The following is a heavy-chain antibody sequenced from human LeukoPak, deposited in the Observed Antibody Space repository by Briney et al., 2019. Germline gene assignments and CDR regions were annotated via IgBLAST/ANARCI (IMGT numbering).Heavy chain of an antibody. J-gene: IGHJ4*02. CDR1: GASISSSSYY. V-gene: IGHV4-39*01. CDR3: ARGSGDYALTTLDY. D-gene: IGHD4-17*01. Sequence: SETLSLTCSVFGASISSSSYYWGWIRQPPGKGLEWSGSIYYSGSAYYHPSLKSRVTISVDTSKNQFSLRMSAVTAADTAVYYCARGSGDYALTTLDYWGQGALVTVSS. CDR2: IYYSGSA.